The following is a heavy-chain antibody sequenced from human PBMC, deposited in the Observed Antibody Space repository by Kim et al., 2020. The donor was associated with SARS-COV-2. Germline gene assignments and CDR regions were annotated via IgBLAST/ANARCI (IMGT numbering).Heavy chain of an antibody. Sequence: KGRFTISRDDSKNTLYLQMNSLKTEDTAVYYCQLIFGVVTPSLETYYFDYWGQGTLVTVSS. D-gene: IGHD3-3*01. J-gene: IGHJ4*02. V-gene: IGHV3-15*01. CDR3: QLIFGVVTPSLETYYFDY.